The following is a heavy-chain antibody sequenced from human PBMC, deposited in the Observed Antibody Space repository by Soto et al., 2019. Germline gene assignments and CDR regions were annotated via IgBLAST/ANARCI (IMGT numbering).Heavy chain of an antibody. CDR3: ARGGTPIDY. D-gene: IGHD3-16*01. J-gene: IGHJ4*02. CDR1: GYTFTNFG. Sequence: QVQLVQSGAEVKKPGASVKVSCKTSGYTFTNFGLSWVRQAPGQGLEWMGWISAYNGNTNYAQNFQGRVTMTTDTPTRTAYMELRSLRSDDTAVYYSARGGTPIDYWGQGTLVTVSS. V-gene: IGHV1-18*01. CDR2: ISAYNGNT.